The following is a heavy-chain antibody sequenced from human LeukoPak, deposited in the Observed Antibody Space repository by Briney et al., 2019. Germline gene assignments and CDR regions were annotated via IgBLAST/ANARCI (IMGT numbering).Heavy chain of an antibody. CDR1: GFTVSNYD. CDR3: VRETCAGSTCYQLDS. CDR2: VTTAGDT. V-gene: IGHV3-13*04. Sequence: GGSLRLSCAASGFTVSNYDMHWVRQAAGKGLEWVSVVTTAGDTYCSGSVKGRFTISRENAKNSVYLQMNSLRAGDTAVYYCVRETCAGSTCYQLDSWGQGTLVTVSS. D-gene: IGHD2-15*01. J-gene: IGHJ4*02.